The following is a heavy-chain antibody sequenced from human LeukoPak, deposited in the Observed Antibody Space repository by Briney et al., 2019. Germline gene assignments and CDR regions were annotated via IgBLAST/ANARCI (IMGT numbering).Heavy chain of an antibody. D-gene: IGHD1-1*01. CDR3: AKGNWRYFDY. J-gene: IGHJ4*02. Sequence: GGSLRLSCAASGLTFSTYVMSWVRHAPGKGLEWVSAISGSGGSTYYADSVKGRFTISRDNSKNTLYLQMNSLGADDTAVYYCAKGNWRYFDYWGQGTLVTVSS. V-gene: IGHV3-23*01. CDR1: GLTFSTYV. CDR2: ISGSGGST.